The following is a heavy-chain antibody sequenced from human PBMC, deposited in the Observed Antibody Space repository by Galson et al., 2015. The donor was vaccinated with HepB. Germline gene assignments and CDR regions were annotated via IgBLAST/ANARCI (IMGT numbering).Heavy chain of an antibody. J-gene: IGHJ6*02. Sequence: SVKVSCKASGYSFTTYIIHWVRQAPGQRLEWMGWVNAGNGKTKYSQTFQGRVTITRDTSASTAYMELNNLRSEDTGVYYCTREANQVWLAPRDGMDVWGQGTTVTVSS. CDR1: GYSFTTYI. D-gene: IGHD3-9*01. V-gene: IGHV1-3*01. CDR2: VNAGNGKT. CDR3: TREANQVWLAPRDGMDV.